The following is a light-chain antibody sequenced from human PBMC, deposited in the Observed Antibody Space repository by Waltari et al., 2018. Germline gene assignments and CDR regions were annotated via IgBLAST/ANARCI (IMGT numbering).Light chain of an antibody. CDR2: EVS. Sequence: QSALTQPPSASGSPGQSVTISCTGTSSDVGGYDYVSWYQQHPGKAPKLMIYEVSQRPSGVPARFAGSQSGNRASLTVSGLQAEDEADYYCSSYAGGNNAKVVFGGGTKLTVL. J-gene: IGLJ2*01. CDR1: SSDVGGYDY. CDR3: SSYAGGNNAKVV. V-gene: IGLV2-8*01.